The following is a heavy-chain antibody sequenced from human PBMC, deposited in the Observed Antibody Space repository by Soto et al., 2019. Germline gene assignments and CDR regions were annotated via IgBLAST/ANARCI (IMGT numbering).Heavy chain of an antibody. V-gene: IGHV1-69*13. J-gene: IGHJ6*02. CDR1: GGTFSSYA. CDR3: ARDEAAQPAWGYYGMDV. D-gene: IGHD6-6*01. CDR2: IIPIFGTA. Sequence: ASVKVSCKASGGTFSSYAISWVRQAPGQGLEWMGGIIPIFGTANYAQKFQGRVTITADESTSTAYMELSSLRSEDTAVYYCARDEAAQPAWGYYGMDVWGQGTTVTVSS.